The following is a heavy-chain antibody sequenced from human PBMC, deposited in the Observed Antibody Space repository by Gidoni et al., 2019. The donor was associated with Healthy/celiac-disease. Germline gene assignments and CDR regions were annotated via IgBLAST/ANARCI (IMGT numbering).Heavy chain of an antibody. CDR2: INPNSGGT. CDR1: GYTFTGYY. V-gene: IGHV1-2*04. J-gene: IGHJ5*02. CDR3: ARSRSLAVAGTGSWFDP. D-gene: IGHD6-19*01. Sequence: QVQLVQSGAEVKKPGASVKVSCKASGYTFTGYYMHWVRQAPGQGLEWMGWINPNSGGTNYAQKFQGWVTMTRDTSISTAYMELSRLRSDDTAVYYCARSRSLAVAGTGSWFDPWGQGTLVTVSS.